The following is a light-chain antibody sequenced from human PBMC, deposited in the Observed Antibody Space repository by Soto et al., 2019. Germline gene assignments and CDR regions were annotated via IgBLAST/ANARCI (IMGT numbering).Light chain of an antibody. CDR3: SSYAGGTNLV. CDR1: SSDVGGHDY. Sequence: QPVLTQPPSASGSPGQSVTISCTGTSSDVGGHDYVSWYQQYPGKAPKLIIYEVSKRPSGVPDRFSGSKSVNTASLTVSGLQAEDEADYYCSSYAGGTNLVFGGGTKLTVL. CDR2: EVS. V-gene: IGLV2-8*01. J-gene: IGLJ2*01.